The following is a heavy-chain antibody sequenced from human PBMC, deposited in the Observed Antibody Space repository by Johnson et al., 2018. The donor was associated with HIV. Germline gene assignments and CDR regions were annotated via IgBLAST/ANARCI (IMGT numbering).Heavy chain of an antibody. D-gene: IGHD3-22*01. Sequence: QVQLVESGGGVVQPGRSLRLSCAGSGFTFSSYGMHWVRQAPGKGLEWGAVVSYDGSNKYNADSVRGRFTISRDKSKNTLCLQMNSLRAEDTAVYECARDRGYWDAFDIWGQGTMVTVSS. J-gene: IGHJ3*02. V-gene: IGHV3-30*03. CDR3: ARDRGYWDAFDI. CDR1: GFTFSSYG. CDR2: VSYDGSNK.